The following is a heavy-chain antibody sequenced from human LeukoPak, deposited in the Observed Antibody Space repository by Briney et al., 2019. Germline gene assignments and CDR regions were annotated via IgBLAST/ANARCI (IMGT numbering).Heavy chain of an antibody. Sequence: ASVKVSCKASGYTFTNYGFSWVRQAPAQGLEWLGWVSAYNGNTAQKLQGRVTMTTDTSTSTAYMELRSLRSDDTAVYYCARVRWELLGGINYYYYGMNVWGQGTTVTVSS. CDR2: VSAYNGNT. CDR1: GYTFTNYG. J-gene: IGHJ6*02. V-gene: IGHV1-18*01. CDR3: ARVRWELLGGINYYYYGMNV. D-gene: IGHD1-26*01.